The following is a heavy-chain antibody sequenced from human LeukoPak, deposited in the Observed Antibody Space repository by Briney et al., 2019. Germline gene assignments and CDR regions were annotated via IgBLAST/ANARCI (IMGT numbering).Heavy chain of an antibody. Sequence: PGGSLRLSCAVSGFSLSRYAMSWVRKAPGKGLEWVSAISDSGGSTYYADSVKGRFTISRDNSRNTLYLQMNTLSAEDTAVYYCAKCRGSSWSDYFDYWGQGTLVTVSS. CDR1: GFSLSRYA. V-gene: IGHV3-23*01. D-gene: IGHD6-13*01. J-gene: IGHJ4*02. CDR2: ISDSGGST. CDR3: AKCRGSSWSDYFDY.